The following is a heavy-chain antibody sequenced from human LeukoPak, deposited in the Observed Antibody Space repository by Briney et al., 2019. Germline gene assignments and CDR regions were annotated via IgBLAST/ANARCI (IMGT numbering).Heavy chain of an antibody. CDR3: ARGVVVTATPAEYFQH. J-gene: IGHJ1*01. Sequence: SVKASCKASGGTFSSYAISWVRQAPGQGLEWRGGIISIFGTANYAQKFQGRVTITADKSTSTAYMELSSLRSEDTAVYYCARGVVVTATPAEYFQHWGQGTLVTVSS. V-gene: IGHV1-69*06. CDR2: IISIFGTA. CDR1: GGTFSSYA. D-gene: IGHD2-21*02.